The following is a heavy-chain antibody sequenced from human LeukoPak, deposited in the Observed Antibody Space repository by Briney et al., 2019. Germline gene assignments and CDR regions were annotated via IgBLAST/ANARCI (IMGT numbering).Heavy chain of an antibody. Sequence: QPGGSLRLSCAASGFTFSSYAMSWVRQAPGKGLEWVSAISGSGGSTYYADSVKGRFTISRDNSKNTLYLQMNSLRAEDTAVYYCAKEIYGSGSYRGWFDPWGQGTLVTVSS. J-gene: IGHJ5*02. CDR1: GFTFSSYA. CDR3: AKEIYGSGSYRGWFDP. CDR2: ISGSGGST. V-gene: IGHV3-23*01. D-gene: IGHD3-10*01.